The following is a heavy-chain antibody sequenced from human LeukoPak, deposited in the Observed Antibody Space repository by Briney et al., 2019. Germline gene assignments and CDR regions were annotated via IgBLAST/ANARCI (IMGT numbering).Heavy chain of an antibody. J-gene: IGHJ4*02. D-gene: IGHD5-18*01. CDR3: ARILTYSYGLDY. CDR1: GFSFSSSW. Sequence: PGGSLRLSWAASGFSFSSSWMTWVRQAPGKGLEWVANIKEDESEIYYVDSVKGRFTASRDNAKNSLYLQMNSLRAEDTAVYYCARILTYSYGLDYWGQGILVTVSS. CDR2: IKEDESEI. V-gene: IGHV3-7*01.